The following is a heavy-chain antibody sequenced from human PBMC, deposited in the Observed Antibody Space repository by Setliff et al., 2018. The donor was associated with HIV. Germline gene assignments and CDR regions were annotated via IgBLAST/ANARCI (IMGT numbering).Heavy chain of an antibody. CDR1: GYIFGNYG. V-gene: IGHV1-18*01. Sequence: ASVKVSCKASGYIFGNYGINWVRQTPGQGLEWMGWISGHNGNTNSAQKVQGRVIMTTDTSTSTAYMELRSLRSDDAAVYYCTRGPWSKVVTTDTFDIWGQGTMVTVSS. J-gene: IGHJ3*02. D-gene: IGHD1-26*01. CDR3: TRGPWSKVVTTDTFDI. CDR2: ISGHNGNT.